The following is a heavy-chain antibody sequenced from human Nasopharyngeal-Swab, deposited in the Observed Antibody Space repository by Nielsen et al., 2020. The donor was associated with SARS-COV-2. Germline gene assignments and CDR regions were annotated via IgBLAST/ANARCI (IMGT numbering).Heavy chain of an antibody. V-gene: IGHV3-30*03. CDR2: ISYDGSNK. Sequence: GESLKISCAASGFTFSSYGMHWVRQAPGKGLEWVAVISYDGSNKYYADSVKGRFTISRDNSKNTLYLQMNSLRAEDTAVYYCARGGPDYGDYDGFDPWGQGTLVTVSS. CDR1: GFTFSSYG. CDR3: ARGGPDYGDYDGFDP. J-gene: IGHJ5*02. D-gene: IGHD4-17*01.